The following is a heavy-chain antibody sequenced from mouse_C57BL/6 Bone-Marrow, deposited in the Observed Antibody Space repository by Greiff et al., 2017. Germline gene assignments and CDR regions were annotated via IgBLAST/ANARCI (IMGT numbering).Heavy chain of an antibody. Sequence: VQLQQSGAELVKPGASVKLSCKASGYTFTEYTIHWVKQRSGQGLEWIGWFYPGSGSIKYNEKFKDKATLTADKSSSTVYMELSRLTSEDSAVYFCARHEEGYYYGGSHAWFAYWGQGTLVTVSA. CDR1: GYTFTEYT. CDR2: FYPGSGSI. V-gene: IGHV1-62-2*01. CDR3: ARHEEGYYYGGSHAWFAY. D-gene: IGHD1-1*01. J-gene: IGHJ3*01.